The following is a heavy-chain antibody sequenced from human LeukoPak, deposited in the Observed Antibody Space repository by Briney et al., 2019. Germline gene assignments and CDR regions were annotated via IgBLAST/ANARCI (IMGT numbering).Heavy chain of an antibody. D-gene: IGHD2-2*02. V-gene: IGHV1-69*13. CDR2: IIPIFGTA. CDR3: ARPSFHCSSTSCYTGYGMDV. J-gene: IGHJ6*02. Sequence: SVKVSCKASGGTFSSYAISRVRQAPGQGLEWMGGIIPIFGTANYAQKFQGRVTITADESTSTAYMELSSLRSEDTAVYYCARPSFHCSSTSCYTGYGMDVWGQGTTVTVSS. CDR1: GGTFSSYA.